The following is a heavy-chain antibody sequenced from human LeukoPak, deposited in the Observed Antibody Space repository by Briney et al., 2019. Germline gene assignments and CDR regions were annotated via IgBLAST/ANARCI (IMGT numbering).Heavy chain of an antibody. V-gene: IGHV3-21*01. CDR2: ISTTSSYI. CDR3: AKGNYYDYDY. D-gene: IGHD1-26*01. Sequence: GGSLRLSCVTSGFTFSSHAMNWVRQAPGKGLEWVSSISTTSSYIYYADSVKGRFTISRDNAKNSLYLQMNSPRAEDTAVYYCAKGNYYDYDYWGQGTLVTVSS. CDR1: GFTFSSHA. J-gene: IGHJ4*02.